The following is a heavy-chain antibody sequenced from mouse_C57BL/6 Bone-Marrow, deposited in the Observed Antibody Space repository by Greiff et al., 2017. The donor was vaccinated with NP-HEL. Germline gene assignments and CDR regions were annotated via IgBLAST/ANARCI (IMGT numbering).Heavy chain of an antibody. CDR1: GFNIKDDY. J-gene: IGHJ2*01. V-gene: IGHV14-4*01. CDR3: TTGLAR. CDR2: IDPENGDT. Sequence: VQLKQSGAELVRPGASVKLSCTASGFNIKDDYMHWVKQRPEQGLEWIGWIDPENGDTEYASKLQGKANITADTTANTAYLQLSSLTSEDTAVYYCTTGLARWGQGTTLTVSS.